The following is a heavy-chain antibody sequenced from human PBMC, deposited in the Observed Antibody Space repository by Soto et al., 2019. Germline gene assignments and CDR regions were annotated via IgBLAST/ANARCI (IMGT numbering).Heavy chain of an antibody. D-gene: IGHD2-8*01. CDR2: ISAYNGNT. CDR1: GYTFTSYG. V-gene: IGHV1-18*01. J-gene: IGHJ6*03. CDR3: AREFYLNQVGFCTNGVGPHHYNYDYMDV. Sequence: QVQLVQSGAEVKKPGASVKVSCKASGYTFTSYGISWVRQAPGQGLEWMGWISAYNGNTNYAQKLQGRVTMTTDTPTSTAYMGLRSLRSDDTAVFYCAREFYLNQVGFCTNGVGPHHYNYDYMDVW.